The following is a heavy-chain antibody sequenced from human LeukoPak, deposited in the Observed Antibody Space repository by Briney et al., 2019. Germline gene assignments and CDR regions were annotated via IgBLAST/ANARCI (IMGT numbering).Heavy chain of an antibody. D-gene: IGHD5-18*01. Sequence: SETLSLTCAVYGGSSSGYYWSWIRQPPGKGLEWIGEINHSGSTNYNPSLKSRVTISVDTSKNQFSLKLSSVTAADTAVYYCARLPPRIQLWSPLDYWGQGTLVTVSS. CDR2: INHSGST. J-gene: IGHJ4*02. CDR3: ARLPPRIQLWSPLDY. V-gene: IGHV4-34*01. CDR1: GGSSSGYY.